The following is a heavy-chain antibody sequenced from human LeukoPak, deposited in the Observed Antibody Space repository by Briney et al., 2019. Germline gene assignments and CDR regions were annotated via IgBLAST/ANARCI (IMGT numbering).Heavy chain of an antibody. CDR2: ISGSGGAT. J-gene: IGHJ4*02. Sequence: GGSLRLSCAASGFTFSSFAMSWVRRARGKGLEWVSSISGSGGATYYADSVEGRFTISRDNSENTLYLQINSLRAEDTAVFYCAKNFGSGTYYNYFDSWGQGTLVTVSS. CDR1: GFTFSSFA. V-gene: IGHV3-23*01. D-gene: IGHD3-10*01. CDR3: AKNFGSGTYYNYFDS.